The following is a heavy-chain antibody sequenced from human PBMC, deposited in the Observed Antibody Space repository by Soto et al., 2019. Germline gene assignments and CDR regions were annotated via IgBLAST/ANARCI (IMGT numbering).Heavy chain of an antibody. V-gene: IGHV4-59*01. CDR3: ATGRYLYGSEY. J-gene: IGHJ4*02. D-gene: IGHD3-10*01. Sequence: SETLSLTCTIPSDSINHYFWSWIRQPPGKGREWIGYVYYTGTTSYNPSLERRVTISLDKSKNQFSLKLTSVTAADTAVYYCATGRYLYGSEYWGQGALVTVSS. CDR2: VYYTGTT. CDR1: SDSINHYF.